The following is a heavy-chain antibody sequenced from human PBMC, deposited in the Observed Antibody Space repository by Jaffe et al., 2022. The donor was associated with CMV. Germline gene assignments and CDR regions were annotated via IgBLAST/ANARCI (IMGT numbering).Heavy chain of an antibody. J-gene: IGHJ6*03. Sequence: EVQLVESGGGLVKPGGSLRLSCAASGFTFSNAWMSWVRQAPGKGLEWVGRIKSKTDGGTTDYAAPVKGRFTISRDDSKNTLYLQMNSLKTEDTAVYYCTTDFTALTVYYYYYYYMDVWGKGTTVTVSS. CDR3: TTDFTALTVYYYYYYYMDV. V-gene: IGHV3-15*01. CDR1: GFTFSNAW. D-gene: IGHD3-9*01. CDR2: IKSKTDGGTT.